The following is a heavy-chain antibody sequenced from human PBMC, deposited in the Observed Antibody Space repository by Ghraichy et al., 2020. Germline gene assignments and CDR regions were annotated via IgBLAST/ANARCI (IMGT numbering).Heavy chain of an antibody. D-gene: IGHD2-15*01. V-gene: IGHV4-30-2*01. CDR1: GGSMTTAEYS. J-gene: IGHJ4*02. CDR2: IYRSGTS. Sequence: SETLSLTCTVSGGSMTTAEYSWSWIRQPPGKGLQWIGYIYRSGTSQYNPSLESRLTISIDTSMNQFSLKLASVTAADTAVYYCARVKDTPRYVDSWGQGTLVTVSS. CDR3: ARVKDTPRYVDS.